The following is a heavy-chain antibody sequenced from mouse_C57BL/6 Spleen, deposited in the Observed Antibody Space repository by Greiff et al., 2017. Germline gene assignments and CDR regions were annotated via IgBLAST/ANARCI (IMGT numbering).Heavy chain of an antibody. V-gene: IGHV1-55*01. J-gene: IGHJ1*03. CDR2: IYPGSGST. CDR1: GYTFTSYW. CDR3: ARKGLLRGGFDV. Sequence: QVQLKQPGAELVKPGASVKMSCKASGYTFTSYWITWVKQRPGQGLEWIGDIYPGSGSTNYNEKFKSKATLTVDTSSSTAYMQLSSLTSEDSAVYYCARKGLLRGGFDVWGTGTTVTVSS. D-gene: IGHD1-1*01.